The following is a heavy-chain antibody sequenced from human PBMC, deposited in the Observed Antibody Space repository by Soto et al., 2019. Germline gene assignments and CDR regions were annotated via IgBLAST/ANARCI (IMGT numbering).Heavy chain of an antibody. CDR1: GFTFSSYS. Sequence: EVQLVETGGGLVKPGGSLRLSCAASGFTFSSYSMNWVRQAPGKGLEWVSSISSSSSYIYYADSVKGRFTISRDNAKNSLYLQMNSLRAEDTAVYYCAKSNDYYGSGSYEQSSPDNWFDPWGQGTLVTVSS. V-gene: IGHV3-21*01. J-gene: IGHJ5*02. D-gene: IGHD3-10*01. CDR3: AKSNDYYGSGSYEQSSPDNWFDP. CDR2: ISSSSSYI.